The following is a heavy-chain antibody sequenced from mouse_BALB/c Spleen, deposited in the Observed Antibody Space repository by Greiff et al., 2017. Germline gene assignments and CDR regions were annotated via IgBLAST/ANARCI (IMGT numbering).Heavy chain of an antibody. D-gene: IGHD1-1*01. CDR2: IWAGGST. V-gene: IGHV2-9*02. J-gene: IGHJ3*01. CDR1: GFSLTSYG. Sequence: QVQLQQSGPGLVAPSQSLSITCTVSGFSLTSYGVHWVRQPPGKGLEWLGVIWAGGSTNYNSALMSRLSISKDNSKSQVFLKMNSLQTDDTAMYYCARDYYGSSSSFAYWGQGTLVTVSA. CDR3: ARDYYGSSSSFAY.